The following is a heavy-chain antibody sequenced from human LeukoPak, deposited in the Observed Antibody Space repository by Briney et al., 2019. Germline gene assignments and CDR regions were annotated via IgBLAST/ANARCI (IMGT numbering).Heavy chain of an antibody. Sequence: SETLSLTCTVSGGSISSGGYYWSWIRQPPGKGLEWIGYIYYSGSTNYNPSLKSRVTISVDTSKNQFSLKLSSVTAADTAVYYCARGLGTVTYYFDYWGQGTLVTVSS. CDR3: ARGLGTVTYYFDY. CDR1: GGSISSGGYY. V-gene: IGHV4-61*08. CDR2: IYYSGST. J-gene: IGHJ4*02. D-gene: IGHD7-27*01.